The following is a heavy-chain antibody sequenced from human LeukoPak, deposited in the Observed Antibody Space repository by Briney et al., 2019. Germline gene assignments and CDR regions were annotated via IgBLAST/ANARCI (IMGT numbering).Heavy chain of an antibody. CDR2: ISAYNGNT. J-gene: IGHJ5*02. CDR1: GYTFTSYG. D-gene: IGHD3-9*01. CDR3: ARDHYDILTGYYAVLTGWFDP. Sequence: ASVKVSCKASGYTFTSYGISWVRQGPGQGLEWMGWISAYNGNTNYAQKLQGRVTMTTDTSTSTAYMELRSLRSDDTAVYYCARDHYDILTGYYAVLTGWFDPWGQGTLVTVSS. V-gene: IGHV1-18*01.